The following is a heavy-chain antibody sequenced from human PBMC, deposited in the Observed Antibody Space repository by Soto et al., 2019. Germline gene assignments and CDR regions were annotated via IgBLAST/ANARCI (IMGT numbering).Heavy chain of an antibody. CDR1: GFTFSNYG. CDR3: VRDLKRVWGSESGFDS. V-gene: IGHV3-33*01. D-gene: IGHD3-16*01. Sequence: HPGGSLRLSCAASGFTFSNYGMHWVRQAPGKGLEWVAVIWFDGTNKFYSESVKGRFTISRDNARNTLYLQTNSLRAEDTAVYYCVRDLKRVWGSESGFDSWGPGTLVTVSS. J-gene: IGHJ5*01. CDR2: IWFDGTNK.